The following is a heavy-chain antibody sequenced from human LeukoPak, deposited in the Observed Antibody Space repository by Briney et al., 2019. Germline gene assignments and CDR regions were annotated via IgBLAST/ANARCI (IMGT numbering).Heavy chain of an antibody. Sequence: PGGSLRLSCAASGFTFSSYAMSWVRQAPGKGLEWVSAISGSGGSTYYADSVKGRFTISRDNAKNSLYLQMNSLRAEDTAVYYCARAESNGEPGYWGQGTLVTVSS. D-gene: IGHD1-14*01. CDR1: GFTFSSYA. CDR3: ARAESNGEPGY. V-gene: IGHV3-23*01. J-gene: IGHJ4*02. CDR2: ISGSGGST.